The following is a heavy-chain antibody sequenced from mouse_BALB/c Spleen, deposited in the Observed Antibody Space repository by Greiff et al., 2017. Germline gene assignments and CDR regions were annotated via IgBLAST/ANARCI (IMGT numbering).Heavy chain of an antibody. CDR3: TGTTEMDY. Sequence: QVQLQQSGAELVRPGASVTLSCKASGYTFTDYEMHWVKQTPVHGLEWIGAIDPETGGTAYNQKFKGKATLTADKSSSTAYMELRSLTSEDSAVYYCTGTTEMDYWGQGTSVTVSS. V-gene: IGHV1-15*01. CDR1: GYTFTDYE. J-gene: IGHJ4*01. D-gene: IGHD2-12*01. CDR2: IDPETGGT.